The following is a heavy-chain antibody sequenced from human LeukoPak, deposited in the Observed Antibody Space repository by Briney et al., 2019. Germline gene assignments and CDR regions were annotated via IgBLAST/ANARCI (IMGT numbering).Heavy chain of an antibody. CDR3: ARDYYDSSGYYWDAFDI. Sequence: ASVKVSCKASGYTFTSYCMHWVRQAPGQGLEWMGIINPSGGSTSYAQKFQGRVTMTRDTSTSTVYMELSSLRSEDTAVYYCARDYYDSSGYYWDAFDIWGQGTMVTVSS. D-gene: IGHD3-22*01. V-gene: IGHV1-46*01. CDR2: INPSGGST. CDR1: GYTFTSYC. J-gene: IGHJ3*02.